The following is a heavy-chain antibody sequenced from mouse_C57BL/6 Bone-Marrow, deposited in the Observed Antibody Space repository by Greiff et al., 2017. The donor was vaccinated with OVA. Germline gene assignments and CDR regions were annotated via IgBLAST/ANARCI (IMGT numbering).Heavy chain of an antibody. CDR1: GYTFTSYW. CDR2: IDPSDSET. CDR3: EPEVDLLPWFAY. J-gene: IGHJ3*01. D-gene: IGHD2-1*01. Sequence: VQLQQPGAELVRPGSSVKLSCKASGYTFTSYWMHWVKQRPIQGLEWIGNIDPSDSETHYNQKFKDKATLTVDKSSSTAYMQLSSLTSEDSAVYYCEPEVDLLPWFAYWGQGTLVTVSA. V-gene: IGHV1-52*01.